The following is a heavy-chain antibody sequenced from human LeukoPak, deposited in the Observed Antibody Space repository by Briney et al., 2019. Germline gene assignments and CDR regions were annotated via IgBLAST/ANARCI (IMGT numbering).Heavy chain of an antibody. CDR1: GYTFTSYD. D-gene: IGHD3-9*01. J-gene: IGHJ4*02. CDR2: MNPNSGNT. CDR3: ARGSSYYDILTGYGDY. Sequence: GASVKVSCKASGYTFTSYDINWVRQATGQGLEWVGWMNPNSGNTGYAQKFQGRVTITRNTSISTAYMELSGLRSEDTAVYYCARGSSYYDILTGYGDYWGQGTLVTVSS. V-gene: IGHV1-8*03.